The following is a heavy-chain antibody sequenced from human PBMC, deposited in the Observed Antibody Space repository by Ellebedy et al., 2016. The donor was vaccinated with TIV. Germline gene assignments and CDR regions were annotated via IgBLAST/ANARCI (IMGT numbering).Heavy chain of an antibody. J-gene: IGHJ3*02. Sequence: MPSETLSLTCAVSGGSISSGGYSWSWIRQPPGKGLEWIGYIYHSGSTYYNPSLKSRVTISVDRSKNQFSLKLSSVTAADTAVYYCAREMREVAAKHAFDIWGQGTMVTVSS. CDR3: AREMREVAAKHAFDI. CDR2: IYHSGST. V-gene: IGHV4-30-2*01. D-gene: IGHD2-15*01. CDR1: GGSISSGGYS.